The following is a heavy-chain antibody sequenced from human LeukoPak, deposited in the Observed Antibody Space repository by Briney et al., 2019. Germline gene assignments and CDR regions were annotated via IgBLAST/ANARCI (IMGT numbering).Heavy chain of an antibody. Sequence: PSETLSLTCAVYNGSFSGHYWSWIRQPPGKGLEWIGEINHSGSTNYNPSLKSRVTISVDTSKNQFSLNLRYVTAADTAVYYCARIEGYCSSASCYTWDYFDYWGQGTLVTVSS. D-gene: IGHD2-2*02. V-gene: IGHV4-34*01. CDR3: ARIEGYCSSASCYTWDYFDY. CDR1: NGSFSGHY. J-gene: IGHJ4*02. CDR2: INHSGST.